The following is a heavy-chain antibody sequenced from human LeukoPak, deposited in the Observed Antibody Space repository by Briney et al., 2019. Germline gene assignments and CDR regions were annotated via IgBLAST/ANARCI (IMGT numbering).Heavy chain of an antibody. CDR1: GGTFSSYA. CDR2: IIPILGIA. Sequence: SVKVSCKASGGTFSSYAISWVRQAPGQGLEWMGRIIPILGIANYAQKFQGRVTITADKSTSTAYMELSSLRSEDTAVYYCARAHISGDYDSSGYPFDYWAREPWSPSPQ. CDR3: ARAHISGDYDSSGYPFDY. V-gene: IGHV1-69*04. J-gene: IGHJ4*02. D-gene: IGHD3-22*01.